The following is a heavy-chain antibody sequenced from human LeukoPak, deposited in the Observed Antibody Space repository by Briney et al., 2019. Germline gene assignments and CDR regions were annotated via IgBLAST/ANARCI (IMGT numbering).Heavy chain of an antibody. Sequence: ASVNVSCTASGYTFTSYYMHWVRQAPGQGLEWMGIINPSGGSTSYAQKFQGRVTMTRDTSTSTVYMELSSLRSEDTAVYYCARDSGVTIFGVVIYDAFDIWGQGTMVTVSS. V-gene: IGHV1-46*01. CDR3: ARDSGVTIFGVVIYDAFDI. CDR2: INPSGGST. J-gene: IGHJ3*02. D-gene: IGHD3-3*01. CDR1: GYTFTSYY.